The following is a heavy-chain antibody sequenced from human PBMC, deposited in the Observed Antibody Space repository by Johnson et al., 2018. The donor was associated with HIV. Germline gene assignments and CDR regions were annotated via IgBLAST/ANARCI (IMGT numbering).Heavy chain of an antibody. CDR2: ISYDGSNK. CDR1: GFTFSSYA. D-gene: IGHD6-13*01. Sequence: QVLLVESGGGVVQPGRSLRLSCAASGFTFSSYAMHWVRQAPGKGLEWVAVISYDGSNKYYADSVKGRFTISRDNSKNTLYLQMNSLRAEDTAVYSCARDDGRGSSSGNWQQLATDAFDIWGQGTMVTVSS. CDR3: ARDDGRGSSSGNWQQLATDAFDI. J-gene: IGHJ3*02. V-gene: IGHV3-30*04.